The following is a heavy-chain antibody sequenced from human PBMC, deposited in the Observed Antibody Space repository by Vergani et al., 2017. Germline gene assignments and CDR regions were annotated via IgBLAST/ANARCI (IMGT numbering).Heavy chain of an antibody. D-gene: IGHD3-9*01. V-gene: IGHV3-49*03. Sequence: EVQLVESGGGLVQPGRSLRLSCTASGFTFGDYAMSWFRQAPGKGLEWVGFIRSKAYGGTTEYAASVKGRFTISRDDSKSIAYLQMNSLKTEDTAVYYCTRDRKLRYFDWLLGIIDYWGQGTLVTVSS. J-gene: IGHJ4*02. CDR2: IRSKAYGGTT. CDR3: TRDRKLRYFDWLLGIIDY. CDR1: GFTFGDYA.